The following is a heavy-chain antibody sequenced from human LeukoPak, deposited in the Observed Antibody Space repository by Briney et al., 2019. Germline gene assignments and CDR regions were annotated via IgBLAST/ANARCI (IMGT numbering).Heavy chain of an antibody. CDR2: IIPIFGTA. CDR1: GGTFSIYA. CDR3: ARDRSVVGATYNWFDP. Sequence: SVTVSCKASGGTFSIYAISWVRQAPGQGLEWMGGIIPIFGTANYAQKFQGRVTITADESTSTAYMELSSLRSEDTAVYYCARDRSVVGATYNWFDPWGQGTLVTVSS. D-gene: IGHD1-26*01. V-gene: IGHV1-69*13. J-gene: IGHJ5*02.